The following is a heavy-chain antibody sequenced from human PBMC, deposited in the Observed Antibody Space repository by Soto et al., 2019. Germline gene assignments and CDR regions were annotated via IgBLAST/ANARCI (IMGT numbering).Heavy chain of an antibody. CDR3: AKDGNVYSSGWYAPSLDY. CDR2: ISYDGSNT. D-gene: IGHD6-19*01. CDR1: GFTFSTYG. J-gene: IGHJ4*02. V-gene: IGHV3-30*18. Sequence: QVQLVESGGGVVQPGRSLRLSCAASGFTFSTYGIHWVRQAPGKGLEWVAVISYDGSNTYYADSVKGRFTISRDNSKNTLYLQMNSLRAEDTAVYYGAKDGNVYSSGWYAPSLDYWGQGTLVTVSS.